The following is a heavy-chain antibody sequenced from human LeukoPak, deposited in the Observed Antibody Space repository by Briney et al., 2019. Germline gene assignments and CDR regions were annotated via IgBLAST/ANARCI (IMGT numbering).Heavy chain of an antibody. Sequence: PGGSLRLSCAASGFTFSSYAMSWVRQAPGKGLEWVAVIPYDGSNKYYADSVKGRFTISRDNSKNTLYLQMNSLRAEDTAVYYCARDGLVSAIPFDYWGQGTLVTVSS. CDR3: ARDGLVSAIPFDY. V-gene: IGHV3-30-3*01. J-gene: IGHJ4*02. CDR2: IPYDGSNK. D-gene: IGHD2-2*02. CDR1: GFTFSSYA.